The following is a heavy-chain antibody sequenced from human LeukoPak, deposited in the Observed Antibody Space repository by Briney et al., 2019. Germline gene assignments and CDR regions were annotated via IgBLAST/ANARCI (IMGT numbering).Heavy chain of an antibody. CDR2: ISGSGGNT. Sequence: GGSLRLSCAASGFTFTSYAMSWVRQAPGKGLEWVSAISGSGGNTYYADSVKGRFTISSDDSKNTLSLQMNSLRAEDTAVYYCAKARGIQLWFLDYWGQGTLVTVSS. CDR1: GFTFTSYA. V-gene: IGHV3-23*01. D-gene: IGHD5-18*01. CDR3: AKARGIQLWFLDY. J-gene: IGHJ4*02.